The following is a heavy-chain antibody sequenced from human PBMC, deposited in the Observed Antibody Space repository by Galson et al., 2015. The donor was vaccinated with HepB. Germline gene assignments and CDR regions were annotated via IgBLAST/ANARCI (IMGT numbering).Heavy chain of an antibody. CDR3: GTDTAMVTGHYYHALDV. V-gene: IGHV1-24*01. D-gene: IGHD5-18*01. CDR2: VDPEDGET. J-gene: IGHJ6*02. CDR1: GYTLTELS. Sequence: SVKVSCKVSGYTLTELSIHWVRQAPGEGLEWMGGVDPEDGETIYSQKFQGRITMAEDTSTDTAFMELRSLRSDDTAVYYCGTDTAMVTGHYYHALDVWGQGTTVTVSS.